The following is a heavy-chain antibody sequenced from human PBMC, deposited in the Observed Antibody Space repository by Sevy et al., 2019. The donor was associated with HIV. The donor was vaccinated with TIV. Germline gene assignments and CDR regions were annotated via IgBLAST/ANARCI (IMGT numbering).Heavy chain of an antibody. CDR2: ISSGSTYR. CDR1: GFTFSDYY. V-gene: IGHV3-11*06. J-gene: IGHJ4*02. CDR3: ARDRRDYGGQYFDS. D-gene: IGHD4-17*01. Sequence: GGSLRLSCAASGFTFSDYYMTWIRQAPGKGLEWLSDISSGSTYRNYAASVKGRFTISRDNSKNSLYLQMDSLRAEDTAVYCYARDRRDYGGQYFDSWGQGTRVTVSS.